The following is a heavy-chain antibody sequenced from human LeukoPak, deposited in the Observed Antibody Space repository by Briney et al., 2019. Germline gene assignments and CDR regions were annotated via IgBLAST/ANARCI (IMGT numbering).Heavy chain of an antibody. Sequence: SETLSLTCAVYGGSFSDYYWNWIRQPPGKGLEWLGEINHSGSTYYNPSLKSRVTISVDTSKNQFSLKLSSVTAADTAVYYCARSGYSNFDYWGQGTLVTVSS. CDR1: GGSFSDYY. D-gene: IGHD3-3*01. J-gene: IGHJ4*02. V-gene: IGHV4-34*01. CDR2: INHSGST. CDR3: ARSGYSNFDY.